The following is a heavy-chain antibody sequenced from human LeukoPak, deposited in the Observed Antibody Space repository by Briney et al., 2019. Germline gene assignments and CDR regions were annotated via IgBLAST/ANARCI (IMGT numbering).Heavy chain of an antibody. V-gene: IGHV1-2*02. D-gene: IGHD3-10*01. J-gene: IGHJ4*02. CDR3: ARVKGRFGELSYYFDY. CDR2: INPNSGGA. Sequence: ASVKVSCKASGHTFTGYYMHWVRQAPGQGFEWMGWINPNSGGADYAQKFQGGVTMTRDTSISTAYMELRRLRSDDTAVYYCARVKGRFGELSYYFDYWGQGTLVTVSS. CDR1: GHTFTGYY.